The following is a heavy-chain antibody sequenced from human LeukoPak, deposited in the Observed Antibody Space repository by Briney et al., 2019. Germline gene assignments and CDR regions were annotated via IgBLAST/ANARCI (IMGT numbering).Heavy chain of an antibody. V-gene: IGHV1-2*02. Sequence: GASVKVSCKASGYTFTGYYMHWVRQAPGQGLEWMGWINPNSGGTNYAQKFQGRVTMTRDTSISTAYMELSRLRSEDTAVYYCARLGNSYGHTNLDYWGQGTLVTVSS. CDR2: INPNSGGT. D-gene: IGHD5-18*01. J-gene: IGHJ4*02. CDR1: GYTFTGYY. CDR3: ARLGNSYGHTNLDY.